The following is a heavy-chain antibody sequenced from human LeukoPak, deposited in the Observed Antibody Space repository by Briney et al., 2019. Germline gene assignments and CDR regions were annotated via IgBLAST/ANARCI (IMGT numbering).Heavy chain of an antibody. J-gene: IGHJ4*02. CDR3: ARVRIAAAGFDY. Sequence: GRSLRLSCAASGFTSSSHSINWVRQGPRKRLEWVSSISSSISYIYYADSVKGRFTISGDNAKYSLYLQMNSLRAEDTSVYSCARVRIAAAGFDYWGQGTLVTVSS. CDR2: ISSSISYI. D-gene: IGHD6-13*01. CDR1: GFTSSSHS. V-gene: IGHV3-21*01.